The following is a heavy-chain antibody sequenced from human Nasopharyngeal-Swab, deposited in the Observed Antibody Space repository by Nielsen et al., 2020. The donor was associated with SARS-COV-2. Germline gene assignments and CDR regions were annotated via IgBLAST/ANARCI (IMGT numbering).Heavy chain of an antibody. J-gene: IGHJ5*02. Sequence: SVKVSCKASRGTFSSYAISWVRQAPGQGLEWMGRIIPILGIANYAQKFQGRVTITADKSTSTAYMEPSSLRSEDTAVYYCARDGAAPHLLRWVVTPEAWGQGTLVTVSS. V-gene: IGHV1-69*04. CDR1: RGTFSSYA. CDR3: ARDGAAPHLLRWVVTPEA. D-gene: IGHD4-23*01. CDR2: IIPILGIA.